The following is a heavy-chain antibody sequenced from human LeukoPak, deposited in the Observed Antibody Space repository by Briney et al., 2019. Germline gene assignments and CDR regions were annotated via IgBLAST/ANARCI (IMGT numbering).Heavy chain of an antibody. D-gene: IGHD3-10*01. CDR1: GFSFSDYY. Sequence: PGGSLRLSCAASGFSFSDYYMSWIRQAPGKGLEWVSYMSNSGSTIYYADSVKGRFTISRDNTKNSSYLQMTSLRAEDTAVYYCASVLWFGGIFFDYWGQGTLVTVSS. CDR3: ASVLWFGGIFFDY. V-gene: IGHV3-11*01. CDR2: MSNSGSTI. J-gene: IGHJ4*02.